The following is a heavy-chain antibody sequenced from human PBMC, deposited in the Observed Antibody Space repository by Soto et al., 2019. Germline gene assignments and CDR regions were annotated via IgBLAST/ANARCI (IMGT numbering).Heavy chain of an antibody. J-gene: IGHJ6*02. V-gene: IGHV4-30-4*02. CDR2: IYNSGST. CDR3: ARDLGIAVAATEIPYYYGMDV. CDR1: GDSISSGDYY. D-gene: IGHD6-19*01. Sequence: PSETLSLTCTVSGDSISSGDYYRSWVRQSPGKGLEWIGYIYNSGSTIYNPSLRSRVSISVDTSKNQFSLNLSSVTAADTAVYYCARDLGIAVAATEIPYYYGMDVWGQGTTVTVSS.